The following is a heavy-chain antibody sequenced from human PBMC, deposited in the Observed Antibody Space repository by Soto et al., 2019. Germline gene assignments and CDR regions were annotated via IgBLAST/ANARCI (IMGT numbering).Heavy chain of an antibody. V-gene: IGHV1-18*04. CDR1: GYTFTGYY. J-gene: IGHJ6*02. CDR2: ISAYNGNT. Sequence: ASVKVSCKASGYTFTGYYMHWVRQAPGQGLEWMGWISAYNGNTKYAQKLQGRVTMTTDTSTSTAYMELRSLRSEDTAVYYCASFIVLVPAAIRDYYYGMDVWGQGTTVTVSS. CDR3: ASFIVLVPAAIRDYYYGMDV. D-gene: IGHD2-2*01.